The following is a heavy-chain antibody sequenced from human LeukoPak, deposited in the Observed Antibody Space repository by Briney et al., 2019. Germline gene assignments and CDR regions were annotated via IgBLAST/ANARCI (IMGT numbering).Heavy chain of an antibody. CDR2: IIPIFGTA. CDR3: ARDAPIAARPYAFDI. V-gene: IGHV1-69*05. CDR1: GGTFSSYA. D-gene: IGHD6-6*01. J-gene: IGHJ4*02. Sequence: ASVKVSCKASGGTFSSYAISWVRQAPGQGLEWMGGIIPIFGTANYAQKFQGRVTITTDESTSTAYMELSSLRSEDTAVYYCARDAPIAARPYAFDIWGQGTLVTVSS.